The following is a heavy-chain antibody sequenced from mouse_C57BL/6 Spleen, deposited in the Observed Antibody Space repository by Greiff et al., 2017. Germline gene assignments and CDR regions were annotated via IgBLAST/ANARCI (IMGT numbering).Heavy chain of an antibody. CDR2: IYPGDGDT. CDR3: ARGTGSSSWFAY. V-gene: IGHV1-82*01. J-gene: IGHJ3*01. CDR1: GYAFSSSW. D-gene: IGHD1-1*01. Sequence: VKLQESGPELVKPGASVKISCKASGYAFSSSWMNWVKQRPGKGLEWIGRIYPGDGDTNYNGKFKGKATLTADKSSSTAYMQLSSLTSEDSAVYFCARGTGSSSWFAYWGQGTLVTVSA.